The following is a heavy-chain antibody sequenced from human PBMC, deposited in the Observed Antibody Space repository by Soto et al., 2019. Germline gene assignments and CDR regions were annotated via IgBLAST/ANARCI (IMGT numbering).Heavy chain of an antibody. D-gene: IGHD4-17*01. J-gene: IGHJ3*02. CDR3: ARDWGMTTVTHDAFDI. CDR1: GFTFSSYS. V-gene: IGHV3-21*01. CDR2: ISSSSSYI. Sequence: GGSLRLSCAASGFTFSSYSMNWVRQAPGKGLEWVSSISSSSSYIYYADSVKGRFTISRDNAKNSLYLQMNSLRAEDTAVYYCARDWGMTTVTHDAFDIWGQGTMVTV.